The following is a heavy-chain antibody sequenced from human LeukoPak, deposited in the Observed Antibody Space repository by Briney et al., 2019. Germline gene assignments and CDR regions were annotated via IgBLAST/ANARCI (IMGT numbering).Heavy chain of an antibody. CDR3: ARHARYLSGDNWFDA. J-gene: IGHJ5*02. Sequence: SETLSLTCTVSGGSISSSNYYWGWVRKPPGKGLEWIGSLYYSGSTYYNPSLKSRAIISIDMSKNHFSLRLTSVTAADTAVYYCARHARYLSGDNWFDAWGQGTMVTVSS. CDR2: LYYSGST. CDR1: GGSISSSNYY. V-gene: IGHV4-39*01. D-gene: IGHD3-10*01.